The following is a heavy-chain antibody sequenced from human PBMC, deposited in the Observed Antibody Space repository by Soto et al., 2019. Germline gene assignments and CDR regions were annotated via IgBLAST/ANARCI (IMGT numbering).Heavy chain of an antibody. D-gene: IGHD3-3*01. J-gene: IGHJ5*02. V-gene: IGHV3-23*01. Sequence: EVQLFESGGGLVEPGESLRLSCAASGFIFKDFAMSWVRQAPGKGLEWGSTITTSDDITYSADSVRGRFSISRDNSANTLFLQMSSLRGDDTATYYCTKGDSSGYFDPSSGYSTPDHWGQGTLVTVSS. CDR3: TKGDSSGYFDPSSGYSTPDH. CDR1: GFIFKDFA. CDR2: ITTSDDIT.